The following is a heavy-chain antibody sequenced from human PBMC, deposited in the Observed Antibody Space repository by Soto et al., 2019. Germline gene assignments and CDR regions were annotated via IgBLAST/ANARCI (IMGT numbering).Heavy chain of an antibody. V-gene: IGHV1-69*13. D-gene: IGHD3-22*01. CDR3: AREVYSSGYYRNWFDP. CDR1: GGTFSSYA. J-gene: IGHJ5*02. CDR2: IIPIFGTA. Sequence: ASVKVSCKASGGTFSSYAISWVRQAPGQGLEWMGGIIPIFGTANYAQKFQGRVTITADESTSTAYMELSSLRSEDTAVYYCAREVYSSGYYRNWFDPWGQGTQVTVSS.